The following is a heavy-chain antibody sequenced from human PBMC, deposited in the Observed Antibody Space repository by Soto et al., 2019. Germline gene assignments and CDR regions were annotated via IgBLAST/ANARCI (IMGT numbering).Heavy chain of an antibody. J-gene: IGHJ4*02. D-gene: IGHD1-1*01. CDR3: ARGARWNDE. CDR2: TRNKANSYTT. V-gene: IGHV3-72*01. Sequence: EVQLVESGGGLVQPGGSLRLSCAASGFTFSDHYMDWVCQAPGKGLEWVGRTRNKANSYTTEYAASVKGRFTISRDDSKNSLYLQMNSLKTEDTAVYYCARGARWNDEWGQGTLVTVSS. CDR1: GFTFSDHY.